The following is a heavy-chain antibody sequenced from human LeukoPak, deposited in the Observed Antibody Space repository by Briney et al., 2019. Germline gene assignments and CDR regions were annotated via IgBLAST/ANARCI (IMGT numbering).Heavy chain of an antibody. CDR2: IYYSGST. CDR1: GGSISSYY. J-gene: IGHJ4*02. CDR3: AGSPPDYGDYVAHNYFDY. D-gene: IGHD4-17*01. V-gene: IGHV4-59*01. Sequence: PSETLSLTCTVSGGSISSYYWSWLRQPPGKGLEWIGYIYYSGSTNYNPSLKSRVTISVDTSKNQFSLELSSVTAADTAVYYCAGSPPDYGDYVAHNYFDYWGQGTLVTVPS.